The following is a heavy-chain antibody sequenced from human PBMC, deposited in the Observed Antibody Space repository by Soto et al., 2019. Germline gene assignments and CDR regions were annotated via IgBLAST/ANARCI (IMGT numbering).Heavy chain of an antibody. Sequence: QVQLVQSGAEVKKPGSSVKVSCKASGGTFSSYTINWVRQAPGQGLEWMGRIIPILNISNFAQRFQGRVTMSAVKFMTAAYMELSSLRSKATAVYYWAISCDKDYIPGAQYCDYGAVWGEGTAVTVSS. J-gene: IGHJ6*04. CDR1: GGTFSSYT. V-gene: IGHV1-69*02. CDR3: AISCDKDYIPGAQYCDYGAV. D-gene: IGHD4-17*01. CDR2: IIPILNIS.